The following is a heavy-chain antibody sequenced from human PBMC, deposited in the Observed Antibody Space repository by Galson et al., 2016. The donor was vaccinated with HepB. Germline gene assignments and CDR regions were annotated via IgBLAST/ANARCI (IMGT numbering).Heavy chain of an antibody. CDR3: AKDSGGDAYYFDH. D-gene: IGHD2-21*02. Sequence: SLRLSCAGSEFMFTNYVTSWVRQAPGKGPEWVSGFSGLGDRTYYADSVKGRFTISRDYSKNMLYLQMNSLRAEDTAVYFCAKDSGGDAYYFDHWGQGTLVTVSS. CDR1: EFMFTNYV. V-gene: IGHV3-23*01. J-gene: IGHJ4*02. CDR2: FSGLGDRT.